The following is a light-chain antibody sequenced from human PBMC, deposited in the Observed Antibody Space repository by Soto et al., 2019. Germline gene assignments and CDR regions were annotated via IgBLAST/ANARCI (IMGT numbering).Light chain of an antibody. CDR1: QSVTTY. CDR3: QQRSKWAPNH. J-gene: IGKJ5*01. Sequence: EIVLTQSPATLSLSPGAVATLSCRASQSVTTYLAWYQHKPGQAPRLLIYDASNRATGTPARFSGRGSGTDFTLTISSLKPEDFASYYCQQRSKWAPNHFGQRNRPEIK. CDR2: DAS. V-gene: IGKV3-11*01.